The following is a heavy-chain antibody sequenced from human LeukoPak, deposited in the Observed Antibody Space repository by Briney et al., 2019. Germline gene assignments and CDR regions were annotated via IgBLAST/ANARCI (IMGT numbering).Heavy chain of an antibody. V-gene: IGHV4-34*01. CDR1: DGSFSGYF. Sequence: SETLSLTCTVYDGSFSGYFWSWIRQAPGKGLEWIGEINHSGTTNYNPSLKSRVTISIDTSRNQFSMNLNSVTAADTAVYYCAKGAGPPWFDPWGQGTLVTVSS. CDR3: AKGAGPPWFDP. J-gene: IGHJ5*02. D-gene: IGHD6-19*01. CDR2: INHSGTT.